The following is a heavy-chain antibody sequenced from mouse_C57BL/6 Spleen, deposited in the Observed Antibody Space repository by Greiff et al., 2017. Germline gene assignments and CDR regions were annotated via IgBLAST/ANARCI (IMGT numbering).Heavy chain of an antibody. Sequence: EVQLVESGEGLVKPGGSLKLSCAASGFTFSSYAMSWVRQTPEKRLEWVAYISSGGDYIYYADTVKGRFTISRDNARNTLYLQMSSLKSEDTAMYYCTRDRDGYYDYAMDYWGQGTSVTVSS. CDR1: GFTFSSYA. D-gene: IGHD2-3*01. CDR2: ISSGGDYI. V-gene: IGHV5-9-1*02. CDR3: TRDRDGYYDYAMDY. J-gene: IGHJ4*01.